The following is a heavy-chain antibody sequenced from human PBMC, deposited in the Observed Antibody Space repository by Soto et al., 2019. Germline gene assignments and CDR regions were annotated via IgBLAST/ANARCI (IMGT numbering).Heavy chain of an antibody. Sequence: GGSLRLSCAASGFTFSSYSMNWVRQAPGKGLEWVSSISSGSTYVYYADSVKSRFTISRDNAKNSLYLQMNSLRAEDTAVYYCASDLVGASDSYGLDVWGQGTPVTVSS. J-gene: IGHJ6*02. CDR2: ISSGSTYV. CDR3: ASDLVGASDSYGLDV. V-gene: IGHV3-21*01. CDR1: GFTFSSYS. D-gene: IGHD1-26*01.